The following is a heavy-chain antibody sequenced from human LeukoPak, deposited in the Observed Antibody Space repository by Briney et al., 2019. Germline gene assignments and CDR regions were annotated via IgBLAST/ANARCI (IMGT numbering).Heavy chain of an antibody. CDR3: ARLLGYCSSTSCYGAFDI. CDR2: INPNSGGT. V-gene: IGHV1-2*02. CDR1: GYTFTGYY. J-gene: IGHJ3*02. Sequence: GASVKVSCKASGYTFTGYYMHWVRQAPGQGLEWMGWINPNSGGTNYAQKFQGRVTMTRDTSISTAYMELSRLRSDDTAVYYCARLLGYCSSTSCYGAFDIWGQGTMVTVSS. D-gene: IGHD2-2*01.